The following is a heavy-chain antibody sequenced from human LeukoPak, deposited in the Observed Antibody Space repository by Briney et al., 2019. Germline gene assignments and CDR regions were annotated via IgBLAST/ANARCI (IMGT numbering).Heavy chain of an antibody. CDR2: IYYSGST. Sequence: SETLSLTCTVSGGSISSYYWSWIRQPPGKGLEWIGYIYYSGSTNYNSSLKSRVTISVDTSKNQFSLKLSSVTAADTAVYYCARRVYYDSTLNTGLYYFDYWGQGTLVTVSS. CDR1: GGSISSYY. D-gene: IGHD3-22*01. CDR3: ARRVYYDSTLNTGLYYFDY. V-gene: IGHV4-59*08. J-gene: IGHJ4*02.